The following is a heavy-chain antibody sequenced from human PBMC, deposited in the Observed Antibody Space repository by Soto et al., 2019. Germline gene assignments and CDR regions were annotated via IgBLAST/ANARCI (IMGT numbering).Heavy chain of an antibody. D-gene: IGHD6-13*01. CDR1: GFTFSSYA. Sequence: EVQLLDSGGGLVQPGGSLRLSCAASGFTFSSYAMNWVRQAPGKGLEWVSVISGSGDSTYYADSVKGRFTISRDNYNNTLYLQMNSLRTEDTAVYYCARRGPGTYFDYWGQGTLVTVSS. V-gene: IGHV3-23*01. CDR2: ISGSGDST. J-gene: IGHJ4*02. CDR3: ARRGPGTYFDY.